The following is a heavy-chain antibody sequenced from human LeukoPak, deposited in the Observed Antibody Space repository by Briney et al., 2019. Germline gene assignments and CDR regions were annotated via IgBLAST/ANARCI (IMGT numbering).Heavy chain of an antibody. J-gene: IGHJ4*02. CDR2: IYYSGST. CDR1: GGSISSSY. CDR3: ARGEGSGSYYSYFDY. D-gene: IGHD1-26*01. V-gene: IGHV4-59*01. Sequence: SETLSLTCTVSGGSISSSYWSWIRQPAGKGLEWIGYIYYSGSTNYNPSLKSRVTISVDTSKNQFSLKLSSVTAADTAVYYCARGEGSGSYYSYFDYWGQGTLVTVPS.